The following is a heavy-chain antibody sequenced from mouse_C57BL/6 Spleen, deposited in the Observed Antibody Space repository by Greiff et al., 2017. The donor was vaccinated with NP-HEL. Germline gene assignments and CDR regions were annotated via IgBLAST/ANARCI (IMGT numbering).Heavy chain of an antibody. D-gene: IGHD2-2*01. Sequence: EVKLEESGGGLVQPGGSIKLSCAASGFTFSDAWMDWVRQSPEKGLEWVAEIRNKANNHATYYAESVKGRFTISRDDSKSSVYLQMNSLRAEDTGIYYCTRLPLWLRHAMDYWGQGTSVTVSS. CDR1: GFTFSDAW. V-gene: IGHV6-6*01. J-gene: IGHJ4*01. CDR2: IRNKANNHAT. CDR3: TRLPLWLRHAMDY.